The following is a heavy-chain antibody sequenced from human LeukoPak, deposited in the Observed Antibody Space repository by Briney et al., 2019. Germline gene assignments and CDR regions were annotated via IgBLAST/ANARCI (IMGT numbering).Heavy chain of an antibody. J-gene: IGHJ4*02. Sequence: ASVKVSCKASGYTFTSYAMHWVRQAPGQGLEWMGWITPSGGTNYPQKFQGRVAVTRDTSITTAYMDLSRLTSDDTAVYYCARDRYGDGFAHFDYWGQGALVTVSS. CDR1: GYTFTSYA. CDR2: ITPSGGT. CDR3: ARDRYGDGFAHFDY. D-gene: IGHD5-24*01. V-gene: IGHV1-2*02.